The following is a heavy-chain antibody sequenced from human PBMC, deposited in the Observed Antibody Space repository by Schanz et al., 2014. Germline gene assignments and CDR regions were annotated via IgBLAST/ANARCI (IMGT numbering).Heavy chain of an antibody. CDR1: GFTFSVYW. D-gene: IGHD2-15*01. CDR3: ATENWWTVEK. Sequence: VQLVQSGGGVVQPGGSLRLSCAASGFTFSVYWMHWVRQPPGEGLVSVSRISGDGTTTSYADSVKGRFTISRDNAKNSLYLEMTSLRGEDTAVYYCATENWWTVEKWGQGTLVTVSS. CDR2: ISGDGTTT. J-gene: IGHJ4*02. V-gene: IGHV3-74*02.